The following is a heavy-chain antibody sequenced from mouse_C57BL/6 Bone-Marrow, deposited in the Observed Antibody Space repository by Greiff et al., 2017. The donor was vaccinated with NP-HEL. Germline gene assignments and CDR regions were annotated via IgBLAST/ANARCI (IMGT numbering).Heavy chain of an antibody. J-gene: IGHJ3*01. Sequence: EVKLEESGGGLVQPGGSLKLSCAASGFTFSDYGMAWVRQAPRKGPEWVAFISNLAYSIYYADTVTGRFTISRENAKNTLYLEMSSLRSEDTAMYYCARGGDFAYWGQGTLVTVSA. CDR3: ARGGDFAY. CDR1: GFTFSDYG. CDR2: ISNLAYSI. V-gene: IGHV5-15*01.